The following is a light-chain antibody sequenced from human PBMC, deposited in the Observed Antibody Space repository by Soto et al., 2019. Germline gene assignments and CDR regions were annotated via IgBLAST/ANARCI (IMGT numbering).Light chain of an antibody. CDR3: QQADSYPIT. J-gene: IGKJ5*01. Sequence: DIQMTPSPSSVSVSVGDRVTITCRASLDINRWLAWYQVRPGKPPKLLIAGAFVLQSGGPSRFSGSEYGTDFALTIDTLQPEDFATYYCQQADSYPITFGQGTRLEI. CDR1: LDINRW. CDR2: GAF. V-gene: IGKV1-12*01.